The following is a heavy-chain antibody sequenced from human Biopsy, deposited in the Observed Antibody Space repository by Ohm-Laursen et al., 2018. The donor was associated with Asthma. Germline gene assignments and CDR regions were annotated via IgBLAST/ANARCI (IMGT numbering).Heavy chain of an antibody. CDR1: GFTFSNYG. V-gene: IGHV3-30*18. D-gene: IGHD1-26*01. Sequence: SLRLSCTASGFTFSNYGMHWVRQAPGKGLDWVAVISFDGSNKNYTDSVKGRFTISRDNSRNTPHLQMNSLRAEDTAVYYCAKDVFPGWELRRGPDYWGQGTLVTVSS. CDR3: AKDVFPGWELRRGPDY. CDR2: ISFDGSNK. J-gene: IGHJ4*02.